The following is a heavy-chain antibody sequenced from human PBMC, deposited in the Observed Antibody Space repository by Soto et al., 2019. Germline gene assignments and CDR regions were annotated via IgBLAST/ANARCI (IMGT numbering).Heavy chain of an antibody. CDR3: MRHAGGGGPDLVHFSY. V-gene: IGHV3-48*03. J-gene: IGHJ4*02. CDR1: GFTFSNYE. D-gene: IGHD3-16*01. Sequence: GGSLRLSCAASGFTFSNYEMDWVRQAPGKGLEWVSYISGNGGTIYYADSVKGRFTISRDNADNSLYLQMNGLRVEDTGVYYCMRHAGGGGPDLVHFSYWGQGTRVTVSS. CDR2: ISGNGGTI.